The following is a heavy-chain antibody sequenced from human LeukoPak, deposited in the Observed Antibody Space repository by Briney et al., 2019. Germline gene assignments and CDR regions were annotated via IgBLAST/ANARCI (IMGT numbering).Heavy chain of an antibody. CDR2: IYYSGST. J-gene: IGHJ4*02. D-gene: IGHD3-22*01. CDR3: AREDDSSGYFDY. V-gene: IGHV4-59*01. CDR1: GGSISSYY. Sequence: SETLSLTCTVSGGSISSYYWSWIRQPPGKGLEWIGYIYYSGSTNYNPSLKSRVTISVDTSKNQFSLNLSSVTTADTAVYYCAREDDSSGYFDYWGQGTLVTVSS.